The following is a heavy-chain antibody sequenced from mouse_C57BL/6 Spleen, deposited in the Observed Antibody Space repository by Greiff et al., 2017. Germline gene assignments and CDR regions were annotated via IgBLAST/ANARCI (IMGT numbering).Heavy chain of an antibody. CDR1: GYSITSGYY. D-gene: IGHD3-1*01. CDR2: ISYDGSN. Sequence: ESGPGLVKPSQSLSLTCSVTGYSITSGYYWNWIRQFPGNKLEWMGYISYDGSNNYNPSLKNRISITRDTSKNQFFLKLNSVTTEDTATYYCARGGHMDYWGQGTSVTVSS. CDR3: ARGGHMDY. V-gene: IGHV3-6*01. J-gene: IGHJ4*01.